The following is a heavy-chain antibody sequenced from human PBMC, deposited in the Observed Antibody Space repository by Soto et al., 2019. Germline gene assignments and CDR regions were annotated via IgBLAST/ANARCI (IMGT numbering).Heavy chain of an antibody. D-gene: IGHD3-16*01. CDR1: GYTFTSYA. J-gene: IGHJ5*02. CDR3: AREKDDYIWGSYYL. CDR2: INAGNGNT. V-gene: IGHV1-3*01. Sequence: QVQLVQSGAEVKKPGASVKVSCKASGYTFTSYAMHWVRQAPGQRLEWMGWINAGNGNTKYSQKFQGRVTMTRDTSASTAYMERSSLRSEDTAVYYCAREKDDYIWGSYYLWGQGTLVTVSS.